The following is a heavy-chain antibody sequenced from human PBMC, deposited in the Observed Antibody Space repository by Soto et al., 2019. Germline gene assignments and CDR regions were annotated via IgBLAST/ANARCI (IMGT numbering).Heavy chain of an antibody. V-gene: IGHV4-39*01. CDR3: ASWGQQLVNNWFDP. Sequence: QLQLQESGPGLVKPSETLSLTCTVSGGSISSSSYYWGWIRQPPGKGLEWIGSIYYSGSTYYNPSLKSRVPISVDTSKNQFSLKLSSVTAADTAVYYCASWGQQLVNNWFDPWGQGTLVTVSS. CDR2: IYYSGST. D-gene: IGHD6-13*01. J-gene: IGHJ5*02. CDR1: GGSISSSSYY.